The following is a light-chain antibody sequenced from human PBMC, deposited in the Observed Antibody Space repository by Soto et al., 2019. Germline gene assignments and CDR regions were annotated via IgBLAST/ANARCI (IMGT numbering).Light chain of an antibody. CDR1: SGDVGGYNY. J-gene: IGLJ2*01. Sequence: QSALTQPASVSGSPGQSITISCSGTSGDVGGYNYVSWYQHHPGKAPKLIIYDVTYRPSGVSDRFSGSKSGNMASLAISGLQAEDEAAYYCRSYTSGRPLVVFGGGTKVTVL. CDR2: DVT. CDR3: RSYTSGRPLVV. V-gene: IGLV2-14*03.